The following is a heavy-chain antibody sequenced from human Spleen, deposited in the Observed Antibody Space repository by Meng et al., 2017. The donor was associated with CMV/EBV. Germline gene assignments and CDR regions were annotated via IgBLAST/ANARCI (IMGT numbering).Heavy chain of an antibody. V-gene: IGHV4-39*07. D-gene: IGHD3-10*01. Sequence: SGGSISSSSYYWGWIRQPPGKGLEWIGSIYYSGSTYYNPSLKSRVTISVDTSKNQFSLKLSSVTAADTAVYYCAGLNYYGSGGGWFDPWGQGTLVSLL. CDR3: AGLNYYGSGGGWFDP. J-gene: IGHJ5*02. CDR1: GGSISSSSYY. CDR2: IYYSGST.